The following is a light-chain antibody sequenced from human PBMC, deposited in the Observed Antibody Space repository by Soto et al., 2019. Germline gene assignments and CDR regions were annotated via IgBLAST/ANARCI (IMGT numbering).Light chain of an antibody. J-gene: IGKJ4*01. Sequence: DIQMTQTPSSLSASVGDRVTITCRASQSISSYLNWYQQKPGNAPKLLIYAASSLQSGVPSRFSGSGSGTDFTLTISRLEPEDFAVYYCQQYGSSPPLTFGGGTKVDI. CDR1: QSISSY. V-gene: IGKV1-39*01. CDR3: QQYGSSPPLT. CDR2: AAS.